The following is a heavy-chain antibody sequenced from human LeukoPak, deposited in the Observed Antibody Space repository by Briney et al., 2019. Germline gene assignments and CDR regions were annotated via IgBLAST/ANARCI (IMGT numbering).Heavy chain of an antibody. CDR2: IMIGGDGK. D-gene: IGHD2-2*01. CDR3: VRAAPRDCSPASCSLFDT. CDR1: GFTFNNYA. V-gene: IGHV3-23*01. J-gene: IGHJ4*02. Sequence: GGSQRLSCAGSGFTFNNYAMSGVRRAPRKGLEWVSTIMIGGDGKHYADSVKGRFTISRDRSESTLYLQMNGLRADDTAVYYCVRAAPRDCSPASCSLFDTWGQGTLVTVSS.